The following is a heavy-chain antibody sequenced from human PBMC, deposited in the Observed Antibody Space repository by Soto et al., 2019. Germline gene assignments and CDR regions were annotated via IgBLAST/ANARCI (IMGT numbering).Heavy chain of an antibody. CDR1: GYTFTGYY. CDR3: ARSIAAAGTNWFDP. V-gene: IGHV1-2*04. Sequence: ASVKVSCKASGYTFTGYYMHWVRQAPGQGLEWMGWINPNSGGTNYAQKFQGWVTMTRDTSISTAYMELSRLRSDDTAVYYGARSIAAAGTNWFDPWGQGTLVTVSS. J-gene: IGHJ5*02. CDR2: INPNSGGT. D-gene: IGHD6-13*01.